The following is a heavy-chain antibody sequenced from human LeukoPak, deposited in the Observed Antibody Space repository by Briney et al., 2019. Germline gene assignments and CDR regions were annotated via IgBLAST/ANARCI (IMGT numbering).Heavy chain of an antibody. CDR3: AKGYYGDYAGFDY. CDR1: GFTFSSNG. J-gene: IGHJ4*02. D-gene: IGHD4-17*01. V-gene: IGHV3-30*02. Sequence: GGSLTLSCAASGFTFSSNGMHWVRQAPGKGLEGVAFIRYDGSNNYYADSVKGRFTISRDNSKNTLYLQMNSLRAEDTAVYYCAKGYYGDYAGFDYWGQGTLVTVSS. CDR2: IRYDGSNN.